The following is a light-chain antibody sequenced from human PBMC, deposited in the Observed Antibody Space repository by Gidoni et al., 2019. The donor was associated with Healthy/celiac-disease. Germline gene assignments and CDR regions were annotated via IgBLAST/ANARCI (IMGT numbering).Light chain of an antibody. V-gene: IGKV3-11*01. CDR2: DAS. J-gene: IGKJ1*01. Sequence: EIVLTLSPATLSLSPGERATLSCRASQSVSSYLAWYQQKPGQAPRLLIYDASNRATGIPARFSGSGSGTDFTLTISSLEPEDFAVYYCQQSSNWPWTFGQGTKVEIK. CDR1: QSVSSY. CDR3: QQSSNWPWT.